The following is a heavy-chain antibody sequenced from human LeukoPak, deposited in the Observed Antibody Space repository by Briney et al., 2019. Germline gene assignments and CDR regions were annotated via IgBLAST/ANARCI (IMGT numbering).Heavy chain of an antibody. CDR2: INWNGGST. D-gene: IGHD5-24*01. CDR3: ARVRNGYSYDAFDI. Sequence: GGSLRLSCAASGFTFDDYGMSWVRQAPGKGLEWVPGINWNGGSTGYADSVKGRFTISRDNAKNSLYLQMNSLRAEDTALYYCARVRNGYSYDAFDIWGQGTMVTVSS. V-gene: IGHV3-20*04. J-gene: IGHJ3*02. CDR1: GFTFDDYG.